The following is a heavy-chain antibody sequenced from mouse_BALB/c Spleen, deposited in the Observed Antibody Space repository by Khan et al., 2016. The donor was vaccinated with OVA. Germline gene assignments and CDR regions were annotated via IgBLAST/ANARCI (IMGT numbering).Heavy chain of an antibody. Sequence: VQLKESGPELVKPGDSLKISCKASGYSFTNYTMNWVKQSHGQNLEWIGLLNPYNGASHYNQKFTGKATLTVDKSSSTADMVLLRLTSEDSAFYYCARAGYGGFAYWGQGTLGTVSA. CDR3: ARAGYGGFAY. CDR2: LNPYNGAS. D-gene: IGHD1-2*01. J-gene: IGHJ3*01. CDR1: GYSFTNYT. V-gene: IGHV1-18*01.